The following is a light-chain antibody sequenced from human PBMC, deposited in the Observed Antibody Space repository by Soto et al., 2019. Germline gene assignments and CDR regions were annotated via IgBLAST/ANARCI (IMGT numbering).Light chain of an antibody. Sequence: DIQMTQSPSSLSASVGDRVTITCPASQRISAYLNWYQQKPGEAPKLLIFDVSVLESGVPSRFSGSGSETDFTLSITSLQPEDFATYYCLQTYSPPLAFGPGTTVDFK. CDR3: LQTYSPPLA. CDR2: DVS. V-gene: IGKV1-39*01. J-gene: IGKJ3*01. CDR1: QRISAY.